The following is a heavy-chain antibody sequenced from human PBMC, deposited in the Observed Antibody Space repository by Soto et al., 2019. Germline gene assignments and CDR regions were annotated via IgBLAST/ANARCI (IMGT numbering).Heavy chain of an antibody. CDR1: GDSIRPYY. J-gene: IGHJ4*02. V-gene: IGHV4-59*01. CDR2: VYYSGSV. CDR3: ARVTYDSFTAYSYYFDY. D-gene: IGHD3-9*01. Sequence: LSLTCTVSGDSIRPYYWTWIRQPPGKGLEWIGYVYYSGSVNYKSSLKSRITMSVDTSKNQFSLRLNSVTAADTAVYYCARVTYDSFTAYSYYFDYWGQGTLVTVSS.